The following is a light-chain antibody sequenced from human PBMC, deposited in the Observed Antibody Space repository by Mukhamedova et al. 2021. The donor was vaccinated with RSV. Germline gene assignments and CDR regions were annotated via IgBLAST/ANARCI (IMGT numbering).Light chain of an antibody. J-gene: IGKJ4*01. Sequence: GKAPKLLIYKASMLQSGVPSRFSGSGSGTEFTLTISSLQPVDFATYYCQQGNFYPLTFGGGTKVEIK. V-gene: IGKV1-5*03. CDR2: KAS. CDR3: QQGNFYPLT.